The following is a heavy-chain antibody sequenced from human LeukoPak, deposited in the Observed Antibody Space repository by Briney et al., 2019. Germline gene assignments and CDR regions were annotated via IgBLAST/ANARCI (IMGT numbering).Heavy chain of an antibody. CDR1: GFTFSSYA. Sequence: GGSLRLSCAASGFTFSSYAMHWVRQAPGKGLEWVAVISYDGSNKYYADSVKGRFTISRDNSKNTLYLQMNSLRAEDTAVYYCAKAMGGYYDFWSGYYPDFDYWGQGTLVTVSS. CDR2: ISYDGSNK. V-gene: IGHV3-30-3*01. J-gene: IGHJ4*02. D-gene: IGHD3-3*01. CDR3: AKAMGGYYDFWSGYYPDFDY.